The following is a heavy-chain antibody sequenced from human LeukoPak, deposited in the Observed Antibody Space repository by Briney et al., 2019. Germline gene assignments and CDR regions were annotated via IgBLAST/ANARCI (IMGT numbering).Heavy chain of an antibody. J-gene: IGHJ4*02. CDR3: AKDMSGTSHVAGFDY. D-gene: IGHD6-19*01. Sequence: PGGSLRLSCAASGFTVSSNYMSWARQAPGKGLEWVSGISWNSCSIGYADSVKGRFTISRDNAKNSLYLQMNSLRAEDMALYYCAKDMSGTSHVAGFDYWGQGTLVTVSS. CDR2: ISWNSCSI. CDR1: GFTVSSNY. V-gene: IGHV3-9*03.